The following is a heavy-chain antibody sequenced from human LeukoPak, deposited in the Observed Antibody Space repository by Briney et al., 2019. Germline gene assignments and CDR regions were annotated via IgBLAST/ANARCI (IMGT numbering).Heavy chain of an antibody. J-gene: IGHJ4*02. CDR2: IYPGDSDT. Sequence: GASLKISCKGSGYSFTSYWIGWVRQMPGKGLEWMGIIYPGDSDTRYSPSFQGRVTISADKSISTAYLQWSSLKASDTAMYYCARLPDPYYYDSSGYPIDYWGQGTLVTVSS. CDR3: ARLPDPYYYDSSGYPIDY. D-gene: IGHD3-22*01. V-gene: IGHV5-51*01. CDR1: GYSFTSYW.